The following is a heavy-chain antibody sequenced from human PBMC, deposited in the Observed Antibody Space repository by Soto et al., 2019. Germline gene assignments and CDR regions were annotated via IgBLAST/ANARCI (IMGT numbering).Heavy chain of an antibody. CDR2: INAGTGNT. J-gene: IGHJ4*02. V-gene: IGHV1-3*01. CDR1: GYTFSKNA. D-gene: IGHD1-26*01. CDR3: ARGASGTNPLWDH. Sequence: QVQLVQSGAEVKKPGSSVKVSCKSSGYTFSKNAIHWVRQAPGQRPEWMGWINAGTGNTRYSQRFQDRVTITTNASASTAYLELSSLTSEDTAVYYCARGASGTNPLWDHWGQGTIVTVSA.